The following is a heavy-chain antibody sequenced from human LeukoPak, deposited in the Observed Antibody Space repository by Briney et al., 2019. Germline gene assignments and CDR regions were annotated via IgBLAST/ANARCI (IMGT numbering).Heavy chain of an antibody. CDR1: GGSFSGYY. CDR3: ARRRWSSSSVIGY. D-gene: IGHD6-6*01. CDR2: INHSGST. Sequence: SETLSLTCAVYGGSFSGYYWSWIRQPPGKGLEWIGEINHSGSTNYNPSLKSRVTISVDTSKNQFYLSLTSLAAADTAVYYCARRRWSSSSVIGYWGRGTRVTVSP. V-gene: IGHV4-34*01. J-gene: IGHJ4*02.